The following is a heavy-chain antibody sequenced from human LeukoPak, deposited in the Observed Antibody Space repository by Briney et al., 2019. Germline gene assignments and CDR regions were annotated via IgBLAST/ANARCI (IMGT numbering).Heavy chain of an antibody. CDR3: AREARLGSGSYYLFDY. D-gene: IGHD3-10*01. CDR2: IYYSGST. Sequence: SGTLSLTCTVSGGSISSYYWSWIRQPPGKGLEWIGYIYYSGSTNYNPSLKSRVTISVDTSKNQFSLKLSSVTAADTAVYYCAREARLGSGSYYLFDYWGQGTLVTVSS. CDR1: GGSISSYY. J-gene: IGHJ4*02. V-gene: IGHV4-59*01.